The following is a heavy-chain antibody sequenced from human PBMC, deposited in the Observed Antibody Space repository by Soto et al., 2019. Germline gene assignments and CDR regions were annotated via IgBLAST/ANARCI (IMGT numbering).Heavy chain of an antibody. CDR3: ARPKGSYSSGYYYFYY. D-gene: IGHD6-19*01. CDR2: IIPLFGTA. Sequence: QVQLVQSGAEVKQPGSSVKVSCKTSGGTFSTYAIYWVRQAPGQGLEWMGAIIPLFGTADYAQQFQGRVTITADESTSTAYMELSSLRSEDTAVYYCARPKGSYSSGYYYFYYWGQGTLVTVSS. V-gene: IGHV1-69*01. J-gene: IGHJ4*02. CDR1: GGTFSTYA.